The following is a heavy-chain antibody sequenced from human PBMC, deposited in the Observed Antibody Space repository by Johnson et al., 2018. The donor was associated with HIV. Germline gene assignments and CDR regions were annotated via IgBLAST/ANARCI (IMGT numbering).Heavy chain of an antibody. CDR3: ARVRTGDSSGYHDAFDI. CDR2: INWNGGST. D-gene: IGHD3-22*01. Sequence: VQLVESGGGLVQPGGSLRLSCAASGFTVSSNYMSWVRQAPGKGLEWVSGINWNGGSTGYADSVKGRFTISRDNAKNTLYLQMNSLRVEDTALYYCARVRTGDSSGYHDAFDIWGQGTMVTVSS. V-gene: IGHV3-20*04. J-gene: IGHJ3*02. CDR1: GFTVSSNY.